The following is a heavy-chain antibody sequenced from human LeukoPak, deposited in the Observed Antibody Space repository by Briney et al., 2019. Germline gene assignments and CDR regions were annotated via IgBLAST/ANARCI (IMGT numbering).Heavy chain of an antibody. V-gene: IGHV3-72*01. CDR2: TRNKANSYTT. CDR1: GFTLSDQY. D-gene: IGHD2-8*01. J-gene: IGHJ3*02. CDR3: VRRTYAAFDI. Sequence: PGGSLRLSCAASGFTLSDQYMDWVRQAPGKGLEWVGRTRNKANSYTTEYAASVRGRFSISRDDSKNSLYLQMNSLKTEDTAVYYYVRRTYAAFDIWGQGTMVTVFS.